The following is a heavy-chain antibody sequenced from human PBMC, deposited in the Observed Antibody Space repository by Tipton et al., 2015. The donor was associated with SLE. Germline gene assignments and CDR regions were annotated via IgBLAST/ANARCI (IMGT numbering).Heavy chain of an antibody. CDR1: GFTFSSYS. Sequence: GSLRLSCAASGFTFSSYSMNWVRQAPGKGLEWVSYISSSSSTIYYADSVKGRFTISRDNAKNSLYLQMNSLRAEDTAVYYCARGGPYYDSSGYYNWGQGTLVTVSS. CDR3: ARGGPYYDSSGYYN. CDR2: ISSSSSTI. V-gene: IGHV3-48*01. J-gene: IGHJ4*02. D-gene: IGHD3-22*01.